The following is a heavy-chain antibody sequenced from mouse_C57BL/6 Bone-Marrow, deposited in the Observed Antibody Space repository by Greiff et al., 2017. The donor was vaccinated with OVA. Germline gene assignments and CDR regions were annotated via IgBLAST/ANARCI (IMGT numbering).Heavy chain of an antibody. CDR1: GYAFTNYL. CDR2: INPGSGGT. J-gene: IGHJ2*01. CDR3: ARRGHITTVVAPLFDY. Sequence: VKLQESGAELVRPGTSVKVSCKASGYAFTNYLIEWVKQRPGQGLEWIGVINPGSGGTNYNEKFKGKATLTADKSSSTAYMQLSSLTSEDSAVYFCARRGHITTVVAPLFDYWGQGTTLTVSS. V-gene: IGHV1-54*01. D-gene: IGHD1-1*01.